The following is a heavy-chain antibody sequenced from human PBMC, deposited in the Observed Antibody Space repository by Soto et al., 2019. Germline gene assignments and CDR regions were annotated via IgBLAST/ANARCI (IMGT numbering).Heavy chain of an antibody. CDR1: GFTFSSYE. Sequence: GGSLRLSCAASGFTFSSYEMNWVRQAPGKGLERVSYISSSGSTIYYADSVKGRFTISRDNAKNSLYLQMNSLRAEDTAVYYCAREPRGLMVRGLYYYYYGMDVWGQGTTVTVS. CDR3: AREPRGLMVRGLYYYYYGMDV. V-gene: IGHV3-48*03. J-gene: IGHJ6*02. D-gene: IGHD3-10*01. CDR2: ISSSGSTI.